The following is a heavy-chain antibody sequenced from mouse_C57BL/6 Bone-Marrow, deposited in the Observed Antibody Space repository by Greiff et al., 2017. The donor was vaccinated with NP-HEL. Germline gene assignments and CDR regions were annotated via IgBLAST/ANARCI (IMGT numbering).Heavy chain of an antibody. CDR1: GYSITSGYD. D-gene: IGHD4-1*01. J-gene: IGHJ4*01. CDR2: ISYSGST. V-gene: IGHV3-1*01. CDR3: ARLNWDYAMDY. Sequence: EVQLQESGPGMVKPSQSLSLTCTVTGYSITSGYDWHWIRHFPGNKLEWMGYISYSGSTNYNPSLKSRISITHDTSKNHFFLKLNSVTTEDTATYYCARLNWDYAMDYWGQGTSVTVSS.